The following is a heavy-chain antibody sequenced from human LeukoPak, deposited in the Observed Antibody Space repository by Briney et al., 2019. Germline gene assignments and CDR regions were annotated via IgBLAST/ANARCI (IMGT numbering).Heavy chain of an antibody. V-gene: IGHV3-64D*06. CDR3: VRGTGY. Sequence: GGSLRLSCSVSGLTFSTYVMHWVRQAPGKGLEYVSAISSNGDNTYYADSVKGRFTISRDNSKNTLYLQMSSLRADDTDVYYCVRGTGYWGQGTLVTVSS. CDR1: GLTFSTYV. J-gene: IGHJ4*02. CDR2: ISSNGDNT.